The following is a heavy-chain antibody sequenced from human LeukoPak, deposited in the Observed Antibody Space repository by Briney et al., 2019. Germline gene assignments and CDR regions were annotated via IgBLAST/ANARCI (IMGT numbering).Heavy chain of an antibody. CDR2: ISSNGGIT. J-gene: IGHJ5*01. CDR3: VKRELGYCSSTSCYDS. D-gene: IGHD2-2*01. CDR1: GFTFSNYA. Sequence: GGSLRLSCSASGFTFSNYAMHWVRQAPGKGLEYVSAISSNGGITYYADSVKGRFTISRDNSKNALYLQMSNLRAEDTAVYYCVKRELGYCSSTSCYDSWGQGTLVIVSS. V-gene: IGHV3-64D*06.